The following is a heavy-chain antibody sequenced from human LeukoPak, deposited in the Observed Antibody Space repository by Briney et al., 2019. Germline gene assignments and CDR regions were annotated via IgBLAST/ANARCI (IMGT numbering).Heavy chain of an antibody. Sequence: GGSLRLSCAASGFTFSSYDMHWVRQVTGKRLEWVSAIGIAGDTYYLDSVKGRFTISRENAKNSLYLQMNSLRAGDTAVYYCARGGDRAYWGQGTLVTVSS. J-gene: IGHJ4*02. CDR2: IGIAGDT. V-gene: IGHV3-13*04. CDR1: GFTFSSYD. CDR3: ARGGDRAY.